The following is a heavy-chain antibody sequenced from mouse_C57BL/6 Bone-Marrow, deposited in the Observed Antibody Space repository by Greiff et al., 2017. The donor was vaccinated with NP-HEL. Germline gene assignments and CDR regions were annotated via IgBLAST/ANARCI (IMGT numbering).Heavy chain of an antibody. CDR3: ARSYGNYWYFDV. D-gene: IGHD1-1*01. V-gene: IGHV1-64*01. CDR1: GYTFTSYW. Sequence: QVQLQQSGAELVKPGASVKLSCKASGYTFTSYWMHWVKQRPGQGLEWIGMIHPNSGSTNYNEKFKSKATLTVDKSSSTAYMQLSSLTSEDSAVYYCARSYGNYWYFDVWGTGTTVTVSS. CDR2: IHPNSGST. J-gene: IGHJ1*03.